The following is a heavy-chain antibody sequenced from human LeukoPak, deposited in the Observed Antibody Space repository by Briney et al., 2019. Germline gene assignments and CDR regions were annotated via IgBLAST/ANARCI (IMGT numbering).Heavy chain of an antibody. D-gene: IGHD6-13*01. J-gene: IGHJ5*02. CDR2: IYHSGST. CDR3: ARVGTSSWSKLGWFDP. CDR1: GGSISSNNW. V-gene: IGHV4-4*02. Sequence: PSGTLSLTCAVSGGSISSNNWWSWVRQPPGKGLEWIGEIYHSGSTNYNPSLKSRVTISVDKSKNQFSLKLSSVTAADTAVYYCARVGTSSWSKLGWFDPWGQGTLVTVSS.